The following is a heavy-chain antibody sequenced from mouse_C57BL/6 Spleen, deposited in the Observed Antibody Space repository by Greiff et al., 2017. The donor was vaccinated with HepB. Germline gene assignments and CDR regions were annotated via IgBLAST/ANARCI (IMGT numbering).Heavy chain of an antibody. CDR1: GYTFTSYW. CDR3: ARGLRREDAMDY. J-gene: IGHJ4*01. V-gene: IGHV1-59*01. Sequence: QVQLQQPGAELVRPGTSVKLSCKASGYTFTSYWMHWVKQRPGQGLEWIGVIDPSDSYTNYNQKFKGKSTLTVDKSSSTAYMQLSSLTSEDSAVYYCARGLRREDAMDYWGQGTSVTVSS. D-gene: IGHD2-2*01. CDR2: IDPSDSYT.